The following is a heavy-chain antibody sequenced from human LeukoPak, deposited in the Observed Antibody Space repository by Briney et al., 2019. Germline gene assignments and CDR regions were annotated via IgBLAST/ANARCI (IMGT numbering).Heavy chain of an antibody. CDR1: GFTFSSYA. D-gene: IGHD2-2*01. Sequence: GGSLRLTCAASGFTFSSYAMSWVRQAPGKGLEWVSAISGSGGSTYYADSVKGRFTISRDNSKNTLYLQMNSLRAEDTAVYYCAKEGIVVREYYFDYWGQGTLVTVSP. CDR3: AKEGIVVREYYFDY. CDR2: ISGSGGST. V-gene: IGHV3-23*01. J-gene: IGHJ4*02.